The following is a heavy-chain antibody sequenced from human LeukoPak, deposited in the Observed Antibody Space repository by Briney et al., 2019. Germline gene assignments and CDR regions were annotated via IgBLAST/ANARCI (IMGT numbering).Heavy chain of an antibody. D-gene: IGHD6-19*01. CDR3: ARFIAVAGTSTPLDY. CDR1: GYSFTSYW. V-gene: IGHV5-51*01. J-gene: IGHJ4*02. Sequence: GESLKISCKGSGYSFTSYWIVWVRQMPGKGLEWMGIIYPGDSDTRYSPSFQGQVTISADKSISTAYLQWSSLKASDTAMYYCARFIAVAGTSTPLDYWGQGTLVTVSS. CDR2: IYPGDSDT.